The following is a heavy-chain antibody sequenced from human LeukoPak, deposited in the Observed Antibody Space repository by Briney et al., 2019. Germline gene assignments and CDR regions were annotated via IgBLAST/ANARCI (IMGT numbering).Heavy chain of an antibody. CDR1: GGTFSSYA. CDR3: ARDRCTNGVCDRQVFDY. Sequence: EASVKVSCKASGGTFSSYAISWVRQAPGQGLEWMGGIIPIFGTANYAQKFQGRVTITADESTSTAYMEPSSLRSEDTAVYYCARDRCTNGVCDRQVFDYWGQGTLVTVSS. V-gene: IGHV1-69*13. J-gene: IGHJ4*02. CDR2: IIPIFGTA. D-gene: IGHD2-8*01.